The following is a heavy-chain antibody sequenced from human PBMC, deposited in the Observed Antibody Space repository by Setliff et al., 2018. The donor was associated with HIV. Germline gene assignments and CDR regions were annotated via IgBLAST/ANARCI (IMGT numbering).Heavy chain of an antibody. D-gene: IGHD1-26*01. J-gene: IGHJ4*02. V-gene: IGHV3-11*04. CDR1: GFTFSDYY. CDR2: ISSSGTTI. Sequence: GGSLRLSCTASGFTFSDYYMSWIRKSPGKGLEWISYISSSGTTIYYADSVKGRFTISRDNAKNSQYLLMSDLRAEDTAVYYCAREDSGSYFSDYWGQGTLVTVSS. CDR3: AREDSGSYFSDY.